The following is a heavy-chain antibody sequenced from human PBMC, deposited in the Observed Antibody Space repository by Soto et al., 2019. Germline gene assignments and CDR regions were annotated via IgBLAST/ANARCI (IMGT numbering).Heavy chain of an antibody. CDR1: GFTISNYG. CDR3: ERGLHYLFDY. Sequence: PGGSLRLSCAASGFTISNYGMHWVRQAPGKGLEWVAVIWYDGNNKYYADSVKGRFTISRDNSNNTLYVQMTSLRAEDTAVYYCERGLHYLFDYWGQGTLVTVSS. CDR2: IWYDGNNK. V-gene: IGHV3-33*01. J-gene: IGHJ4*02. D-gene: IGHD3-10*01.